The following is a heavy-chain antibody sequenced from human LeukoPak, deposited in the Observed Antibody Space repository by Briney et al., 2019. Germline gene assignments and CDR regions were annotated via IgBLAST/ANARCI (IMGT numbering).Heavy chain of an antibody. D-gene: IGHD2-2*01. V-gene: IGHV4-39*01. CDR3: ARQLGYCSSTSCYADKVDY. J-gene: IGHJ4*02. CDR1: VGSISSSSYY. Sequence: PSETLSLTCTVSVGSISSSSYYWGWIRQPPGKGLEWIGRIYYSGSTYYNPSLKSRVTISVDTSKNQFSLKLSSVTAADTAVYYCARQLGYCSSTSCYADKVDYWGQGTLVTVSS. CDR2: IYYSGST.